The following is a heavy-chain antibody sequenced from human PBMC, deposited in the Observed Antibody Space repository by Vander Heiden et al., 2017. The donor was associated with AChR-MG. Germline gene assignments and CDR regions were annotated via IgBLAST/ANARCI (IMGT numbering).Heavy chain of an antibody. CDR2: IYSGGST. CDR3: ARGIGAYGSGSYFDY. D-gene: IGHD3-10*01. Sequence: EVQLVETGGGLIQPGGSLRLSCAASGFPVSSNYMSWVRQAPGKGLEWVSVIYSGGSTYYADSVKGRFTISRDNSKNTLYLQMNSLRAEDTAVYYCARGIGAYGSGSYFDYWGQGTLVTVSS. CDR1: GFPVSSNY. J-gene: IGHJ4*02. V-gene: IGHV3-53*02.